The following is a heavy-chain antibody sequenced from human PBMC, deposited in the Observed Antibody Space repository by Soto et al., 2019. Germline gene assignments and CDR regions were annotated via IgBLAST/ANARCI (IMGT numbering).Heavy chain of an antibody. CDR1: GGPISRSSYS. CDR3: ATRQGGSYNWFDP. D-gene: IGHD2-15*01. J-gene: IGHJ5*02. Sequence: SETLSLTCTVSGGPISRSSYSWGWIRQPPGKGLEWIGTIYYSGSTYYNPSLKSRVTISVDTSKNQFSLKLSSVTAADTAVYYCATRQGGSYNWFDPWGQGTLVTVSS. V-gene: IGHV4-39*01. CDR2: IYYSGST.